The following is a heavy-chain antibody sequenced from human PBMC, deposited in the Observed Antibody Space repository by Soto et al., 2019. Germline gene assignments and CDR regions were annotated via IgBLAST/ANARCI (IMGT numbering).Heavy chain of an antibody. V-gene: IGHV4-34*01. J-gene: IGHJ6*01. CDR2: INHTGST. CDR1: SESFSGYY. Sequence: PSETLSLTFAVHSESFSGYYWHWIRQSPGQGPQWIAEINHTGSTNSNPSLRGRVTTSIDTSKNQFSLMLTSVTAADTAVYFCARRMFRRSTTLRAVNYYVLDVWGHGTTVTVST. CDR3: ARRMFRRSTTLRAVNYYVLDV. D-gene: IGHD3-10*01.